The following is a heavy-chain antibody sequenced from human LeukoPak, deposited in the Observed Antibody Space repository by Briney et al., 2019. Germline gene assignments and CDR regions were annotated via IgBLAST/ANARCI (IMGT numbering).Heavy chain of an antibody. J-gene: IGHJ4*02. CDR1: GFTFSDYH. CDR2: ISLSSTYT. CDR3: ARYSGSYYYPPAWDL. D-gene: IGHD1-26*01. V-gene: IGHV3-11*06. Sequence: GGSLRLSCAASGFTFSDYHMSWIRQAPGKGLEWVSYISLSSTYTNYADSVKGRFTISRDNAKNLLYLQMNSLRVEDTAVYYCARYSGSYYYPPAWDLWGQGTLVTVSS.